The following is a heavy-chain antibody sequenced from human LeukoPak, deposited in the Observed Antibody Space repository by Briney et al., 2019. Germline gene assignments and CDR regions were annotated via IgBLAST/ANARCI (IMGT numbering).Heavy chain of an antibody. V-gene: IGHV3-48*03. CDR1: GFTFSSYE. D-gene: IGHD3-22*01. CDR3: ARLKYYYDSSGHAFQH. Sequence: GGSLRPSCAASGFTFSSYEMNWVRQAPGKGLEWVSYISSSGSTIYYADSVKGRFTISRDNAKNSLYLQMNSLRAEDTAAYYCARLKYYYDSSGHAFQHWGQGTLVTVSS. CDR2: ISSSGSTI. J-gene: IGHJ1*01.